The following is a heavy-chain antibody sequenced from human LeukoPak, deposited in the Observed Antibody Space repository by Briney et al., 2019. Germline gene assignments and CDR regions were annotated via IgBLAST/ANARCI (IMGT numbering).Heavy chain of an antibody. J-gene: IGHJ4*01. D-gene: IGHD3-16*01. CDR2: ISSSSSYI. CDR3: ANLYSRGSYYFDY. CDR1: GFTFSSYS. Sequence: TGGSLRLSCAASGFTFSSYSMNWVRQAPGKGLEWVSSISSSSSYIYYADSVKGRFTISRDNAKNSLYLQMNSLRAEDTAVYYCANLYSRGSYYFDYWGHGTLVTVSS. V-gene: IGHV3-21*04.